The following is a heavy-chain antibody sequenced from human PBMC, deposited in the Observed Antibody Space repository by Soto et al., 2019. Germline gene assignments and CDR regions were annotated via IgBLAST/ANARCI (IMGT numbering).Heavy chain of an antibody. Sequence: GEALNLSCKGSGYSFTSYWIGWVRQMPGKGLEWMGIIYPGDSDTRYSPSFQGQVTISADKSISTAYLQMNSLRAEDTALYYCAKDRGYCSSTSCYIRYYYYGMDVWGQGTTVTVSS. CDR2: IYPGDSDT. D-gene: IGHD2-2*02. J-gene: IGHJ6*02. CDR3: AKDRGYCSSTSCYIRYYYYGMDV. CDR1: GYSFTSYW. V-gene: IGHV5-51*01.